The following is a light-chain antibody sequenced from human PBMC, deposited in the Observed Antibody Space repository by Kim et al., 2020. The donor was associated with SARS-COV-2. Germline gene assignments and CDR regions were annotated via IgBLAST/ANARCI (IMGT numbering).Light chain of an antibody. Sequence: VSPGERATLSCRASQSVASNLAWYQHKPGQAPRLLIYGASTRATGIPARFSGSGSGTEFSLTINSLQLEDSAVYYCQQYDKWPPYTFGQGTKLEI. CDR2: GAS. CDR1: QSVASN. J-gene: IGKJ2*01. V-gene: IGKV3-15*01. CDR3: QQYDKWPPYT.